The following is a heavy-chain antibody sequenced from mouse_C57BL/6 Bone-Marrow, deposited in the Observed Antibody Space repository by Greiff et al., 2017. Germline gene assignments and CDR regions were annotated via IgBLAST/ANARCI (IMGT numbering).Heavy chain of an antibody. Sequence: VQLKQPGAELVMPGASVKLSCKASGYTFTSYWMHWVKQRPGQGLEWIGEIDPSDSYTNYNQKFKGKSTLTVDKSSSTAYMQLSSLTSEDSAVYYCARANYGNYDAMDYWGQGTSVTVSS. CDR2: IDPSDSYT. CDR1: GYTFTSYW. V-gene: IGHV1-69*01. J-gene: IGHJ4*01. D-gene: IGHD2-1*01. CDR3: ARANYGNYDAMDY.